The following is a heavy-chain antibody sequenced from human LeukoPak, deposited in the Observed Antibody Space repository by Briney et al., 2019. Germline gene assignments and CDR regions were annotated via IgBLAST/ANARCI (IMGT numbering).Heavy chain of an antibody. V-gene: IGHV3-21*01. CDR3: ARDLFNSYYDTSGYSAFDY. J-gene: IGHJ4*02. CDR1: GLTFSGYS. CDR2: ISSGRSYI. Sequence: GGSLRLSCAAFGLTFSGYSMNWVRQAPGKGLEWVSSISSGRSYIHYADSVKGRFTVSRDNARNSLYLQINSLRAEDTVVYYCARDLFNSYYDTSGYSAFDYWGQGTLVTVPS. D-gene: IGHD3-22*01.